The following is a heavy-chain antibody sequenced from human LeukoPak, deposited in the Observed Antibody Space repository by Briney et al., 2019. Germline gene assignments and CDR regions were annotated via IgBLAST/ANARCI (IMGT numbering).Heavy chain of an antibody. CDR2: ISSSSYI. Sequence: PGGSQRLSCAASGFTFSSYSMNWVRQAPGKGLEWVSSISSSSYIYYADSVKGRFTISRDNAKNSLYLQMNSLRAEDTAVYYCARVRRAVADIDYWGQGTLVTVSS. CDR3: ARVRRAVADIDY. V-gene: IGHV3-21*01. D-gene: IGHD6-19*01. J-gene: IGHJ4*02. CDR1: GFTFSSYS.